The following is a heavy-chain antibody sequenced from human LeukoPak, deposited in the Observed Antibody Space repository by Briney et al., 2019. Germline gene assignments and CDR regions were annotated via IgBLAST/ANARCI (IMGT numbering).Heavy chain of an antibody. CDR1: GFTFSSYA. Sequence: GGSLRLSCAASGFTFSSYAMSWVRQAPGKGLEWVSAISGSGGSTHYADSVKGRFTISRDNSKNTLYLQMNSLRAEDTAVYYCAKVQVGATYRGYFDYWGQGTLVTVSS. V-gene: IGHV3-23*01. D-gene: IGHD1-14*01. J-gene: IGHJ4*02. CDR3: AKVQVGATYRGYFDY. CDR2: ISGSGGST.